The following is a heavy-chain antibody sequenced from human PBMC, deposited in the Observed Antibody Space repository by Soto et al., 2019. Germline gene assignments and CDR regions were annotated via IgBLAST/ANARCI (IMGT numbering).Heavy chain of an antibody. V-gene: IGHV3-9*01. CDR3: AKVRGYGSGSHVAGLGFDY. CDR1: GFTFDDYA. CDR2: ISWNSGSI. D-gene: IGHD3-10*01. Sequence: EVQLVESGGGLVQPGRSLRLSCAASGFTFDDYAMHWVRQAPGKGLEWVSGISWNSGSIGYADSVKGRFTISRDNAKNHLYLQMNSLRAEDTALYYCAKVRGYGSGSHVAGLGFDYWGQGTLVTVSS. J-gene: IGHJ4*02.